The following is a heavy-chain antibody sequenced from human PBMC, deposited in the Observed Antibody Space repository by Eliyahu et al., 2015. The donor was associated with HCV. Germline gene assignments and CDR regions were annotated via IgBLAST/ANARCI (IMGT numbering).Heavy chain of an antibody. J-gene: IGHJ4*02. Sequence: QVYLVESGGGVVQPGXSLRLSCAASGXTVXNYGIHWVRQAPGKGLEWVAVTKYDQNYQHYADSVKGRFTISRDNSKNSVYLQMNSLTAEDTAVYYCARDRAYNYGPFDFWGQGTLVTVSS. CDR2: TKYDQNYQ. CDR3: ARDRAYNYGPFDF. V-gene: IGHV3-33*05. D-gene: IGHD5-18*01. CDR1: GXTVXNYG.